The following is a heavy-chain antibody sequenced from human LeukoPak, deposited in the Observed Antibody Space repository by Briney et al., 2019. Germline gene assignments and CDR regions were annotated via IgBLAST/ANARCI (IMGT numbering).Heavy chain of an antibody. Sequence: GGSLRLSCAASGFTFSNAWMSWVRQAPGKGLEWVGRIKSKTDGGTTDYAAPVKGRFTISRDDSKNTLYLQMNSLKTEDTAVYYCARDGWDIVVVPAANPFDYWGQGTLVTVSS. J-gene: IGHJ4*02. CDR3: ARDGWDIVVVPAANPFDY. V-gene: IGHV3-15*01. CDR2: IKSKTDGGTT. D-gene: IGHD2-2*01. CDR1: GFTFSNAW.